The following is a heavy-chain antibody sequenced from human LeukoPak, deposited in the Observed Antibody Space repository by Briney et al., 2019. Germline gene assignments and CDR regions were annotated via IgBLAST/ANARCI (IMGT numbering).Heavy chain of an antibody. V-gene: IGHV3-23*01. J-gene: IGHJ6*02. D-gene: IGHD6-13*01. Sequence: GGSLRLSCAASGFTFSSYAMSWVRQAPGKGLEWVSAISGSGGSTYYADSVKGRITISRDNSKNTLYLQMNSLRAEDTAVYYCAKGHSSSGNYYYGMDVWGQGTTVTVSS. CDR2: ISGSGGST. CDR1: GFTFSSYA. CDR3: AKGHSSSGNYYYGMDV.